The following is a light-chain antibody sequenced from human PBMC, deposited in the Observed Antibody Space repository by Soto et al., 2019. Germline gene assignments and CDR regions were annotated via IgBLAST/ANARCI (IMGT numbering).Light chain of an antibody. CDR1: QSVSTY. J-gene: IGKJ1*01. CDR3: QQRSDWPPLT. CDR2: DAS. V-gene: IGKV3-11*01. Sequence: EIVLTQSPATQSLSPGERATLSCRASQSVSTYLAWYQQKPGQAPRLLIYDASNRASGIPARFSGSGSGTDFTLTISSLEPEDLAVYYCQQRSDWPPLTFGQGTKVVLK.